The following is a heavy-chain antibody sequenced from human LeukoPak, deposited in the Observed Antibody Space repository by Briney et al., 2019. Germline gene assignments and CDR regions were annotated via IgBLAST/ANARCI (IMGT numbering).Heavy chain of an antibody. V-gene: IGHV3-30*02. CDR2: IRYDGSNK. J-gene: IGHJ4*02. D-gene: IGHD3-10*01. CDR3: AKDKGPSGTYYPYYFDC. Sequence: GGSLTLSCAASGFTFSSYGMHWVRQAPGKGLEWVAFIRYDGSNKYYSDSMKGRFTISRDNSKNTLYLQLNSLRAEDTAVYYCAKDKGPSGTYYPYYFDCGGQGTLVTVSS. CDR1: GFTFSSYG.